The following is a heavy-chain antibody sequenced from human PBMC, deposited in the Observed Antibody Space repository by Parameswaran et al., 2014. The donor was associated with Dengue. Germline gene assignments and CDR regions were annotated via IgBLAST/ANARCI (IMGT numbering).Heavy chain of an antibody. Sequence: WVRQAPGQGLEWMGGIIPIFGTPIYAQKFQGRATITADESTGTAYMELSSLRSEDTAVYYCARYYYHNTFPQYYFDSWAQGTLVTVSS. J-gene: IGHJ4*02. V-gene: IGHV1-69*01. D-gene: IGHD3-10*01. CDR3: ARYYYHNTFPQYYFDS. CDR2: IIPIFGTP.